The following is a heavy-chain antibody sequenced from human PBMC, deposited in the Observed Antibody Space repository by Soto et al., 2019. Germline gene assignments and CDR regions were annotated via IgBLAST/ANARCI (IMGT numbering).Heavy chain of an antibody. D-gene: IGHD3-9*01. Sequence: SETLSLTCTVSGGSISSSSYYWGWIRQPPGKGLEWIGSIYYSGSTYYNPSLKSRVTISVDTSKNQFSLKLSSVTAADTAVYYCARRVRYFGTRHDYWGQGTLVTVSS. J-gene: IGHJ4*02. V-gene: IGHV4-39*01. CDR3: ARRVRYFGTRHDY. CDR1: GGSISSSSYY. CDR2: IYYSGST.